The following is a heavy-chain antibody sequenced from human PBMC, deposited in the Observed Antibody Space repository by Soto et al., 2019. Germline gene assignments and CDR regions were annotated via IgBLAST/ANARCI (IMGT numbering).Heavy chain of an antibody. D-gene: IGHD6-13*01. CDR2: INSDGSST. Sequence: EVQLVESGGGLVQPGGSLRLSCAASGFTFSSYWMHWVRQAPGKGLVWVSRINSDGSSTSYADSVKGRFTISRDNGKNTLYLQMNSLRAEDTAVYYCARAEAAAGRGREYFQHWGQVTLVTVSS. J-gene: IGHJ1*01. CDR3: ARAEAAAGRGREYFQH. V-gene: IGHV3-74*01. CDR1: GFTFSSYW.